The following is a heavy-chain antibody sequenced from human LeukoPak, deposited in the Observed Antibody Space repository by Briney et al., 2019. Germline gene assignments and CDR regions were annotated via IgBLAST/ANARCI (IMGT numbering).Heavy chain of an antibody. J-gene: IGHJ3*02. V-gene: IGHV3-33*08. CDR2: IWFDESSQ. CDR1: GFSFSDSG. D-gene: IGHD5-24*01. Sequence: GRSLTLSCAASGFSFSDSGMHWVRQAPGRGPEYVAGIWFDESSQRYADSVKGRFTISRDNSKNTLYLQMNSLRAEDTAVYYCARSMERWLKMGAFDIWGQGTMVTGSS. CDR3: ARSMERWLKMGAFDI.